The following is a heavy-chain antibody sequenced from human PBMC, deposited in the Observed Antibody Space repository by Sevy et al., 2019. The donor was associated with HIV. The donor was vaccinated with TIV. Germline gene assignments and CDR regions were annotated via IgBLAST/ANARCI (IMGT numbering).Heavy chain of an antibody. V-gene: IGHV1-18*04. D-gene: IGHD1-26*01. J-gene: IGHJ1*01. CDR1: GYTFTTYR. CDR2: ISPHNGDT. CDR3: ARAPSGSQGPGQYFQH. Sequence: ASVKVSCKASGYTFTTYRITWVRQAPGQGLEWMGWISPHNGDTNYAQKDRGRVTMTTDTSTSTAYMELRSLRSDDTAVYYCARAPSGSQGPGQYFQHWGQGTLVTVSS.